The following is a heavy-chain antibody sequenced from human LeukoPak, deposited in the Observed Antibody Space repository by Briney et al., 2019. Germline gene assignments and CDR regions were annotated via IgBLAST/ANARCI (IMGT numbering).Heavy chain of an antibody. CDR1: GFTFSSYE. CDR2: ISSSGSTI. V-gene: IGHV3-48*03. D-gene: IGHD3-10*02. Sequence: GGSLRLSCAASGFTFSSYEMNWVRQAPGKGLEWVSYISSSGSTIYYADSVKGRFTISRDNARNSLYLQMNSLRAEDTAVYYCAELGITMIGGVLGKGTTVTISS. J-gene: IGHJ6*04. CDR3: AELGITMIGGV.